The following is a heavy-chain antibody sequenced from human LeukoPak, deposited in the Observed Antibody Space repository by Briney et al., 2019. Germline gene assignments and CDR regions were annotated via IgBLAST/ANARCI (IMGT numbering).Heavy chain of an antibody. V-gene: IGHV3-30-3*01. D-gene: IGHD6-19*01. CDR3: ARGAWGIAVAGPFDY. Sequence: GGSLRLSCAASGFTFSSYAMHWVRQAPGKGLEWVAVISYDGSNKYYADSVKGRFTISRDNSKNTLYLQMNSLRAEDTAVYYCARGAWGIAVAGPFDYWGQGTLVTVSS. CDR2: ISYDGSNK. J-gene: IGHJ4*02. CDR1: GFTFSSYA.